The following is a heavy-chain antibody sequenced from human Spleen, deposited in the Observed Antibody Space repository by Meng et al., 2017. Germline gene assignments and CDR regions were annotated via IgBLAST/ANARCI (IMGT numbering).Heavy chain of an antibody. CDR2: INPSGGST. CDR3: ARDQRPGIAVAGAGKNFDS. D-gene: IGHD6-19*01. J-gene: IGHJ4*02. CDR1: GYTFTSYY. V-gene: IGHV1-46*01. Sequence: ASVKVSCKASGYTFTSYYMHWVRQAPGQGLEWMGIINPSGGSTSHAQKLQGRVTMTRDTSTGTVYMELSSLRSEDTAVYYCARDQRPGIAVAGAGKNFDSWGQGTLVTVSS.